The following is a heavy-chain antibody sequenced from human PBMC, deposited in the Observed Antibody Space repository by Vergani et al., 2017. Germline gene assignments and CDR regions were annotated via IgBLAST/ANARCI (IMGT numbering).Heavy chain of an antibody. J-gene: IGHJ6*03. Sequence: QVQLQQWGAGLLKPSETLSLTCAVYGGSFSGYYWSWIRQPPGKGLEWIGEINHSGSTNYNPSLKSRVTISVDTSKNQFSLKLSSVTAADTAVYYCARGRRCSSTSCFYDDYYYMDVWGKGTTVTVSS. CDR3: ARGRRCSSTSCFYDDYYYMDV. CDR1: GGSFSGYY. V-gene: IGHV4-34*01. D-gene: IGHD2-2*01. CDR2: INHSGST.